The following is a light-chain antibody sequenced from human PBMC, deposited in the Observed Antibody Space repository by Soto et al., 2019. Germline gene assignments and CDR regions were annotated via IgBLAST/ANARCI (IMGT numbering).Light chain of an antibody. CDR1: SSNIGAGYD. Sequence: QSVLTQPPSVSGAPGQRVTISCTGSSSNIGAGYDVHWYQQLPGTAPKLLIYGNSNRPSGVPDRFSGSKSGTSGSLAITGLQAEDEADYYCQSYDSSLSGVVFGGGTKLTVL. CDR2: GNS. CDR3: QSYDSSLSGVV. J-gene: IGLJ2*01. V-gene: IGLV1-40*01.